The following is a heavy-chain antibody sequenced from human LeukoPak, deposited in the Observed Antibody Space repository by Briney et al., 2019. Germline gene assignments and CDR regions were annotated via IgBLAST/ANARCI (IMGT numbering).Heavy chain of an antibody. Sequence: GGSLRLSCGASGFTFTNAWMSWVRQAPGKALEWVGLISTKTEGGTTDYTAPVKGRFTISRDDSRNTLYLQMYSLKTEDTAVYYCATTYYGSFNHWGQGTLVTVSS. D-gene: IGHD2-21*01. CDR1: GFTFTNAW. CDR2: ISTKTEGGTT. J-gene: IGHJ5*02. CDR3: ATTYYGSFNH. V-gene: IGHV3-15*01.